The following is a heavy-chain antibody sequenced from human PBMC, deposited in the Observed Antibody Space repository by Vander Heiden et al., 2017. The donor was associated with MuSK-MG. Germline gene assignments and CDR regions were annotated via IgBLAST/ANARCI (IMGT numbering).Heavy chain of an antibody. CDR3: ARDSGYFYDTSSYYDY. V-gene: IGHV3-48*01. CDR2: ISSSSFTI. Sequence: EVQLVESGGGLVQPGGSLRLSCAASGFTFSTNNMNWVRQAPGKGLEWVSYISSSSFTIYYADSVKGRFTISRDNAKNSLYLQMNSLRAEDTAMYYCARDSGYFYDTSSYYDYWGQGTLVTVSS. CDR1: GFTFSTNN. D-gene: IGHD3-22*01. J-gene: IGHJ4*02.